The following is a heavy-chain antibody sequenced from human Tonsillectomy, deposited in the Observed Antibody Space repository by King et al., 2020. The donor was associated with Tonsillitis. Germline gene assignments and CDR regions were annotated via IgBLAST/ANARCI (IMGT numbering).Heavy chain of an antibody. CDR3: ATACDGGDCYSNY. J-gene: IGHJ4*02. Sequence: VQLVESGGGLVQPGGSLRLSCVGSGFTFSSYGMHWVRQAPGKGLEWVTTISYDGSYKYYADSVKGRFTISRDNSKNTVFLQMNRLRPEDTAVYYCATACDGGDCYSNYWGQGTLVTVSS. V-gene: IGHV3-30*03. CDR2: ISYDGSYK. D-gene: IGHD2-21*02. CDR1: GFTFSSYG.